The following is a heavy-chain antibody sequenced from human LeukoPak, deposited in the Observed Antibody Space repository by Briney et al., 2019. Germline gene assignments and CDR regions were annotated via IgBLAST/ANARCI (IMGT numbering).Heavy chain of an antibody. Sequence: PSETLSLTCGVSGGAITNYYWNWIRQAPGKGLEWLGYIYYTGSTTYNPSVKSRIIISLDTSKKQISLKLRSVTAADTAVYYCARVDGDYWGQGTLVTVSS. V-gene: IGHV4-59*01. CDR1: GGAITNYY. CDR2: IYYTGST. D-gene: IGHD3/OR15-3a*01. CDR3: ARVDGDY. J-gene: IGHJ4*02.